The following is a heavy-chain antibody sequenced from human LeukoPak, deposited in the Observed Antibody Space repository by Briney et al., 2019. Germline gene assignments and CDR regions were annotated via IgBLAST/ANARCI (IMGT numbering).Heavy chain of an antibody. CDR3: ARVLYGDYSMDV. CDR1: GYTFTSYG. V-gene: IGHV1-18*01. J-gene: IGHJ6*02. Sequence: ASVKACCKASGYTFTSYGISWVRQAPGQGLEWMGWISAYNGNTNYAQKLQGRVTMTTDTSTSTAYMELRSLRSDDTAVYYCARVLYGDYSMDVWGQGTTVTVSS. D-gene: IGHD4-17*01. CDR2: ISAYNGNT.